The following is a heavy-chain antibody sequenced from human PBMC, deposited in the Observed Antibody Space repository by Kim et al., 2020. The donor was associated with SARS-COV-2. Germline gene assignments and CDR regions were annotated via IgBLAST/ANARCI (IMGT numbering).Heavy chain of an antibody. CDR2: IYSSGTT. V-gene: IGHV4-39*01. CDR3: ARQGLGSGYDSPRAYFDA. D-gene: IGHD5-12*01. J-gene: IGHJ4*02. Sequence: SETLSLTCTVSGDTINRSPYFWGWVRQPPGKGLQWIGSIYSSGTTYSSPSLNSRVTLSVDMSENQFSLRLTSVTVAETAVYYCARQGLGSGYDSPRAYFDAWGQGILVTVSS. CDR1: GDTINRSPYF.